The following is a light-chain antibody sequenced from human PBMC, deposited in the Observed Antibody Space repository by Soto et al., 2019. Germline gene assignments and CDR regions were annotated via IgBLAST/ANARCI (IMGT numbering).Light chain of an antibody. V-gene: IGLV1-40*01. J-gene: IGLJ3*02. CDR1: SSNIGAGYD. Sequence: QTVVTQAPSVSGAPGQRVTISCTGSSSNIGAGYDVHWYQHLPGTAPKLLIYGNTNRPSAVPARFSGSKSGTSASLAITGLQPDDEADYYCQSYDASLSGWVFGGGTKLTVL. CDR3: QSYDASLSGWV. CDR2: GNT.